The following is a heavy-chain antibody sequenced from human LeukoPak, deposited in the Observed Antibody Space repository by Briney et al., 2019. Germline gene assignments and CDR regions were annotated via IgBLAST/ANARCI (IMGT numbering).Heavy chain of an antibody. CDR2: ISSSGSTI. CDR1: GFTFSSYE. D-gene: IGHD3-16*02. J-gene: IGHJ4*02. Sequence: GGSLRLSCAASGFTFSSYEMNWVRQAPGKGLEWVSYISSSGSTIYYADSVKGRFTISRDNAKNSLYLQMNSLRAEDTAVYYCARRGITFGGVIVTGGQGTLVTVSS. CDR3: ARRGITFGGVIVT. V-gene: IGHV3-48*03.